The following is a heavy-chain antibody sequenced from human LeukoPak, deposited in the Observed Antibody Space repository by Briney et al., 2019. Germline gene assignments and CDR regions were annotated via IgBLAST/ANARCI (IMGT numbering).Heavy chain of an antibody. J-gene: IGHJ4*02. CDR1: GGPMNNYY. Sequence: SETLSLTCTVSGGPMNNYYWSWIRQSPGKGLEWVGYIYHTGSATYKPSLKSRVTLSLDTSKNQFSLRLNSVTAADTAVYYCARGGGDSRGPSFDFGGQGPLVPVSS. CDR3: ARGGGDSRGPSFDF. D-gene: IGHD3-22*01. CDR2: IYHTGSA. V-gene: IGHV4-59*01.